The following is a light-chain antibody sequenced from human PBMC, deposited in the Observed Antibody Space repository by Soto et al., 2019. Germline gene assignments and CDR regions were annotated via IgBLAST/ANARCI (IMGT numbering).Light chain of an antibody. CDR2: DAS. Sequence: EIVLTQSPAILSLSPGERATLSCRASQSVGRYLVCYQQKPGQAPSLLIYDASNRATGVPARFSGSGSGTDFTLTISSLASEDFAVYYCQHRNNWPWTLGQGTRVEIK. CDR3: QHRNNWPWT. J-gene: IGKJ1*01. CDR1: QSVGRY. V-gene: IGKV3-11*01.